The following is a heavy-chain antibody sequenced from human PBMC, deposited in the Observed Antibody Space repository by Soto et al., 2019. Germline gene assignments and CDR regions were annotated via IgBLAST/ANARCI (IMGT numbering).Heavy chain of an antibody. Sequence: QVQLVQSGPEVKKPGASVKVSCKASGYTFTTSYIHWVRQAPGQGLAWMGIINPSGGTTYSAQKFQGRRTMTSHTSTRTIYLDLNSLTSEDTAGYYFALKVVNYFDNWGQGALVTVSS. J-gene: IGHJ4*02. CDR3: ALKVVNYFDN. D-gene: IGHD3-22*01. CDR1: GYTFTTSY. V-gene: IGHV1-46*01. CDR2: INPSGGTT.